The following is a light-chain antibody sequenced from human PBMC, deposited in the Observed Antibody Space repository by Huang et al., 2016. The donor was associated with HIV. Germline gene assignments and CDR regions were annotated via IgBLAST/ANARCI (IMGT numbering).Light chain of an antibody. CDR1: QGISSY. CDR3: QQLNTYPVT. CDR2: AAS. V-gene: IGKV1-9*01. J-gene: IGKJ4*01. Sequence: IQLTQSPSSLSASFGDRVTITCRASQGISSYLAWYQQKPGKAPQRLIYAASTLHSGVPSRFSGSGSGTDFTLIISSLQPEDFATYYCQQLNTYPVTFGGGTKVEIK.